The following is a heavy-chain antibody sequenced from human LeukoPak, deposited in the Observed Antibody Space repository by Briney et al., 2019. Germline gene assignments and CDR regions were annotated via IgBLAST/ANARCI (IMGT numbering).Heavy chain of an antibody. J-gene: IGHJ4*02. D-gene: IGHD3-3*01. CDR2: LSDSGSYT. CDR3: AKGSWSGYYMVPREGAGLYDY. V-gene: IGHV3-23*01. CDR1: GFTFSNYA. Sequence: PGGSLRLSCAASGFTFSNYAMAWVRQAPGKGLEWVSSLSDSGSYTYYADSVKGRFTISRDNSKNTLYLQMNSLRAEDTAVYYCAKGSWSGYYMVPREGAGLYDYWGQGTLVTVSS.